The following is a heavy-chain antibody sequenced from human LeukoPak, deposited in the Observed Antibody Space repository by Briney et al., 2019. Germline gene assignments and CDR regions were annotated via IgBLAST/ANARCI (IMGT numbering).Heavy chain of an antibody. CDR3: ARRPYRGRFDP. J-gene: IGHJ5*02. Sequence: SETLSLTCTIPGGSISTSSYYWGWIRQPPGQWLEWIGTIYYTGSTSYNPSLKSRVTISVDTSKTQFSLKLSSVTAADTAVYYCARRPYRGRFDPWGQGTLVTVSS. D-gene: IGHD5-12*01. CDR2: IYYTGST. CDR1: GGSISTSSYY. V-gene: IGHV4-39*01.